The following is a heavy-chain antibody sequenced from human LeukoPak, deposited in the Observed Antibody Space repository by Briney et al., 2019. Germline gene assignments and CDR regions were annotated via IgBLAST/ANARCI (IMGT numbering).Heavy chain of an antibody. V-gene: IGHV3-64D*06. D-gene: IGHD5-18*01. CDR1: GFTFSSYA. Sequence: PGGALRLSCSASGFTFSSYAMHWVRQAPGKGLEYVSAISSNGGSTYYADSVKGRFTISRDNSKNTLYLQMSSLRAEDTAVYYCVHIQLWPIYNYYYYGMDVWGQGTTVTVSS. CDR2: ISSNGGST. CDR3: VHIQLWPIYNYYYYGMDV. J-gene: IGHJ6*02.